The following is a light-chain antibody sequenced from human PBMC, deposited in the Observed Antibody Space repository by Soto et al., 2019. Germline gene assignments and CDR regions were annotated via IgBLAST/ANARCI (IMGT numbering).Light chain of an antibody. CDR3: AAWDDSLSGPSYV. Sequence: QSVLTQPASVSGSPGQSITISCTGASSDVGSYNLVSWYQQHPGKAPKLMIYEVSKRPSGVSNRFSGSKSGNTASLTISGLQAEDEADYYCAAWDDSLSGPSYVFGTGTKVTVL. J-gene: IGLJ1*01. CDR1: SSDVGSYNL. CDR2: EVS. V-gene: IGLV2-23*02.